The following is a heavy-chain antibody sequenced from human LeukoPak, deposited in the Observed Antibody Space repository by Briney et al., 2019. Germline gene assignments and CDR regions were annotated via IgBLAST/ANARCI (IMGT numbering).Heavy chain of an antibody. D-gene: IGHD6-19*01. Sequence: SETLSLTCTVSGGSISSSSYYWGWIRQPPGKGLEWIGSIYYSGSTYYNPSLKSRVTISVDTSKNQFSLKLSSVTAADTAVYYCARQRGIAVAGSIWFDPWGQGTLVTVSS. CDR3: ARQRGIAVAGSIWFDP. CDR1: GGSISSSSYY. V-gene: IGHV4-39*01. J-gene: IGHJ5*02. CDR2: IYYSGST.